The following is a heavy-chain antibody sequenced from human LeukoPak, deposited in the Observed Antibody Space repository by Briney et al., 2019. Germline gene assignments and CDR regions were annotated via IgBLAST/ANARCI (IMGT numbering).Heavy chain of an antibody. CDR1: GFTFSNAW. CDR3: AKVYDYGDPRHGYFDY. Sequence: GGSLRLSCAASGFTFSNAWMSWVRQVPGKGLEWIGRLKSKADGGTTDYAAPAKGRFTISRDNSKNTLYLQMNSLRAEDTAVYYCAKVYDYGDPRHGYFDYWGQGTLVTVSS. CDR2: LKSKADGGTT. V-gene: IGHV3-15*01. D-gene: IGHD4-17*01. J-gene: IGHJ4*02.